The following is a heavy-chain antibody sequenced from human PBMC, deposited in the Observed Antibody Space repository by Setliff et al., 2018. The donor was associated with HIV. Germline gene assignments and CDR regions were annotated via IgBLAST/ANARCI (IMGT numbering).Heavy chain of an antibody. CDR3: ATDVARHCRGNSCYSGYGNYYYGLEF. CDR1: GNTFTDFY. Sequence: ASVKVSCKASGNTFTDFYIHWIQQAPGKGLEWMGRVDPEDGETLYAEKFQGRVTITADTSTKTAYLDVTRLRPEDTAVYYCATDVARHCRGNSCYSGYGNYYYGLEFWGQGTTVTVSS. CDR2: VDPEDGET. V-gene: IGHV1-69-2*01. D-gene: IGHD2-15*01. J-gene: IGHJ6*02.